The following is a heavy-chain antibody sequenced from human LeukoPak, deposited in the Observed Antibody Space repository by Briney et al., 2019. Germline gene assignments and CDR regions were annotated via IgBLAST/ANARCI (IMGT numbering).Heavy chain of an antibody. D-gene: IGHD6-13*01. CDR3: ARSGSWYVGYYYYYYMDV. V-gene: IGHV4-34*01. J-gene: IGHJ6*03. CDR1: GGSFSGYY. Sequence: SETLSLTCAVYGGSFSGYYWSWIRQPPGKGLEWIGEINHSGSTNYNPSLKSRVTISVDTSKNQFSLKLSSVTAADTAVYYCARSGSWYVGYYYYYYMDVWGKGTTVTVSS. CDR2: INHSGST.